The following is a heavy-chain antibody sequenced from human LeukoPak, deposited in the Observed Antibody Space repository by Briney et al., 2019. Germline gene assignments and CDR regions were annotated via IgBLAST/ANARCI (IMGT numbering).Heavy chain of an antibody. CDR3: AKDLVITFGGVMSPDDY. J-gene: IGHJ4*02. V-gene: IGHV3-9*01. CDR2: ISWNSGSI. D-gene: IGHD3-16*01. Sequence: PGGSLRLSCAASGFTFDDYAMHWVRQAPGKGLEWVSGISWNSGSIGYADSVKGRFTISRDNAKNSLYLQMNSLRAEDTAVYYCAKDLVITFGGVMSPDDYWGQGTLVTVSS. CDR1: GFTFDDYA.